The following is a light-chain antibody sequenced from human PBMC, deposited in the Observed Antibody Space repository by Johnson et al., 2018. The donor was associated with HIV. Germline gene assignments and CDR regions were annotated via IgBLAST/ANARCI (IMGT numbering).Light chain of an antibody. Sequence: QSVLTQPPSVSAAPGQKVTISCSGSSSNIGNNYVSWYQQLPGTAPKLLIYDNNKRPSGIPDRFSGSKSGTSATLGITGLQTGGEADYYCGTWDSSLSAYVFGTETKVTVL. CDR1: SSNIGNNY. J-gene: IGLJ1*01. CDR3: GTWDSSLSAYV. V-gene: IGLV1-51*01. CDR2: DNN.